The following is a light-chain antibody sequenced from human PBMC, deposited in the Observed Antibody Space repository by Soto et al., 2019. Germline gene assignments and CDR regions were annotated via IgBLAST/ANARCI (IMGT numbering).Light chain of an antibody. CDR1: SSDVGSYNR. V-gene: IGLV2-18*02. Sequence: QSVLTQPPSVSGSPGQSVTISCTGTSSDVGSYNRVSWYQQPPGTAPKLMIYEVTNRPSGVADRFSGSQSGNTASLTICGLEADDEADYYCSSYTSTNTLVFGGGTKLTVL. J-gene: IGLJ2*01. CDR2: EVT. CDR3: SSYTSTNTLV.